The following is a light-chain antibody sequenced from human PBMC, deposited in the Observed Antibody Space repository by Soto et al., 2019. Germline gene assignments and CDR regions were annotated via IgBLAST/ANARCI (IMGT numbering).Light chain of an antibody. J-gene: IGKJ5*01. Sequence: MEMTQSPASLSMSPGERATLSCRASQGVRSNLAWYQQKPGQPPRLVISGASTRAPGIPARFSGFGSGTDFTLSISSLQSEDFAICYCKQYNNLPATTFGQGPRLEIK. CDR1: QGVRSN. CDR2: GAS. V-gene: IGKV3D-15*01. CDR3: KQYNNLPATT.